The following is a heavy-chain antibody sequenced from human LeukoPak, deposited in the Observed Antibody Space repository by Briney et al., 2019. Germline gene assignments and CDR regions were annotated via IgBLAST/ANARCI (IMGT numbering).Heavy chain of an antibody. CDR1: GFTFSSYA. CDR2: ISGSGGST. CDR3: AKSLMVRGEGYCFDY. J-gene: IGHJ4*02. V-gene: IGHV3-23*01. Sequence: PGGSLRLSCAASGFTFSSYAMSWVRQAPGKGLEWVSAISGSGGSTYYADSVKGRFTISRDNSKNTLYLQMNSLRAEDTAVYYCAKSLMVRGEGYCFDYWGQGTLVTVSS. D-gene: IGHD3-10*01.